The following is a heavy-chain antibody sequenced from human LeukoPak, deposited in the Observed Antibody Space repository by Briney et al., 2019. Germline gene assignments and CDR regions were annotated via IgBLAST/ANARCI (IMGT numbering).Heavy chain of an antibody. CDR2: ISYDGSNK. CDR3: ARSTYYYDSSGDSFDY. CDR1: GFTFSSYA. D-gene: IGHD3-22*01. V-gene: IGHV3-30-3*01. Sequence: GGSLRLSCAASGFTFSSYAMHWVRQAPGKELEWVAVISYDGSNKYYADSVKGRFTISRDNSKNTLYLQMNSLRAEDTAVYYCARSTYYYDSSGDSFDYWGQGTLVTVSS. J-gene: IGHJ4*02.